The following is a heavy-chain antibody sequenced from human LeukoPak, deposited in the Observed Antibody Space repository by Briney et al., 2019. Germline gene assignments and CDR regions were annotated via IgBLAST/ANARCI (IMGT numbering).Heavy chain of an antibody. CDR3: VRESAYDSGWVTRWFDP. J-gene: IGHJ5*02. V-gene: IGHV4-34*01. D-gene: IGHD6-19*01. CDR1: GGSFSGYY. Sequence: PSETLSLTCAVYGGSFSGYYWSWIRQPPGKGLEWIGEINHSGSTNYNPSLKSQVTISVDTSKNQFSLQLNSVTPEDTAVYYCVRESAYDSGWVTRWFDPWGQGTLVTVSS. CDR2: INHSGST.